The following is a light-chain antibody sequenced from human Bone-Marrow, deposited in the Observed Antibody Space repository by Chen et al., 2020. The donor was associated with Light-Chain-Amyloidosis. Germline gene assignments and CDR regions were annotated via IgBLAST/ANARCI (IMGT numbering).Light chain of an antibody. Sequence: QSALPQPASVSGSPGPAITLSGTGTSSDVGGYNYVSWYQKHPDKAPKLLIYDVSYRPSGVSNRFSASKSGNTASLTISGLQAEDEADYYCASYTISSTLIFGGGTKLTVL. V-gene: IGLV2-14*03. CDR1: SSDVGGYNY. CDR2: DVS. CDR3: ASYTISSTLI. J-gene: IGLJ2*01.